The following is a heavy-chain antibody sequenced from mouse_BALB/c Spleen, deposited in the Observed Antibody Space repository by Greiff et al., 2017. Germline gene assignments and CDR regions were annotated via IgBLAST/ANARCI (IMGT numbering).Heavy chain of an antibody. CDR1: GFSLTGYG. J-gene: IGHJ1*01. CDR3: ARDNFYWYFDV. Sequence: QVQLQQSGPGLVAPSQSLSITCTVSGFSLTGYGVNWVRQPPGKGLEWLGMIWGDGSTDYNSALKSRLSISKDNSESQVFLKMNSLQTDDTARYYCARDNFYWYFDVWGAGTTVTVSS. CDR2: IWGDGST. V-gene: IGHV2-6-7*01. D-gene: IGHD1-3*01.